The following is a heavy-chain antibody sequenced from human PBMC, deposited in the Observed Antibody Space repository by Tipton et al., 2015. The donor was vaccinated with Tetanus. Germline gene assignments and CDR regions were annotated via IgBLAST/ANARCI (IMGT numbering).Heavy chain of an antibody. Sequence: GSLRLSCSASGFAFSGYTMNWVRQSPEKGLEWVSSISGSSAYIYYADSPKGRFSVSRDNAKSSLDPQMNSLRVEDTGVYYCARDSTAYTFGSNWFDSRGQGTLVTVSS. J-gene: IGHJ5*01. V-gene: IGHV3-21*01. CDR2: ISGSSAYI. CDR3: ARDSTAYTFGSNWFDS. CDR1: GFAFSGYT. D-gene: IGHD3-3*01.